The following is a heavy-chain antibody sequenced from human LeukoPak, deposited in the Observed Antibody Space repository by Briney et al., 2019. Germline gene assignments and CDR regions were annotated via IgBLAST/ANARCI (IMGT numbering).Heavy chain of an antibody. CDR2: ISAYNGNT. V-gene: IGHV1-18*01. Sequence: ASVKVSCKASGYTFTSYGISWVRQAPGQGLEWMGWISAYNGNTNYAQKLQGRVTITTDTSTSTAYMELRSLRSDDTAVYYCARGSGSYSLLAFDIWGQGTMVTVSS. D-gene: IGHD1-26*01. J-gene: IGHJ3*02. CDR3: ARGSGSYSLLAFDI. CDR1: GYTFTSYG.